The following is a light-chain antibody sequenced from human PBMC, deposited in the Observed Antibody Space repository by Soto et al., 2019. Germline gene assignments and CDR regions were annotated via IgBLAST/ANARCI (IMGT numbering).Light chain of an antibody. CDR3: QKHNSYS. J-gene: IGKJ1*01. CDR1: QSISNW. V-gene: IGKV1-5*01. CDR2: HAS. Sequence: IHITQSPSTLPSSVGDRVTITCRASQSISNWLAWYQQKPGTAPKLLIYHASTLESGVPSRFRGSGYGTEFTLNISRLKPDDFEKYYCQKHNSYSFGQGKKVDIK.